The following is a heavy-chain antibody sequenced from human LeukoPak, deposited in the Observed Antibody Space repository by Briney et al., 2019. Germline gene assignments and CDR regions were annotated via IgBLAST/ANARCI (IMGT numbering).Heavy chain of an antibody. CDR3: ARISSGWYIDY. CDR2: IKQDGSEK. D-gene: IGHD6-19*01. Sequence: GGSLRLSCAVSGFAFSSYWMTWVRQAPGKGLEWVANIKQDGSEKYYVDSVKGRFTISRDNAKNSLYLQMNSLRAEDTAVYYCARISSGWYIDYWGQGTLVTVSS. CDR1: GFAFSSYW. J-gene: IGHJ4*02. V-gene: IGHV3-7*01.